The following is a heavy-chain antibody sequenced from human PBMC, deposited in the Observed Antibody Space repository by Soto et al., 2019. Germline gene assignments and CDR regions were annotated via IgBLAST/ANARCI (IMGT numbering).Heavy chain of an antibody. CDR2: MKPNSGNG. CDR3: ARMATSGTLNWFDP. CDR1: VYAFRNND. J-gene: IGHJ5*02. V-gene: IGHV1-8*01. Sequence: ASVKVSCKDSVYAFRNNDISWVRQGTGQGLEWMGWMKPNSGNGGYAQKFQGRVTMTRDTSTSTAYMELSSLTYDDTAIYYCARMATSGTLNWFDPWAQGPLVTAPQ. D-gene: IGHD1-1*01.